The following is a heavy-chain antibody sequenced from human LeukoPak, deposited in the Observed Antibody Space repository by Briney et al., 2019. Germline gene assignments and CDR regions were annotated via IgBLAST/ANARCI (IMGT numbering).Heavy chain of an antibody. D-gene: IGHD6-13*01. V-gene: IGHV3-48*03. CDR1: GFTLSSFE. CDR2: IRQSGTAR. CDR3: TRDGHSSTWYRNFDY. J-gene: IGHJ4*02. Sequence: GGSLRLSCGASGFTLSSFEMNWVRLAPGKGLEGVSYIRQSGTARYYADSVRGRFIIPRDNAMKSLYLQMNSLRAEDTAVYYCTRDGHSSTWYRNFDYWGQGILVSVSS.